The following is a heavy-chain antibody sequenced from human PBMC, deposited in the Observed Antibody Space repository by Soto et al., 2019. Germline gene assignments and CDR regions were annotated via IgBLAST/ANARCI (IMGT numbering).Heavy chain of an antibody. Sequence: AXVKVSCKASGYTFTSYAMHWVRQAPGQRLEWMGWINAGNGNTKYSQKFQGRVTITRDTSASTAYMELSSLRSEDTAVYYCARDQVVTNYYYYGMDVWGEGTTVTVSS. V-gene: IGHV1-3*01. CDR3: ARDQVVTNYYYYGMDV. CDR2: INAGNGNT. J-gene: IGHJ6*02. CDR1: GYTFTSYA. D-gene: IGHD2-21*02.